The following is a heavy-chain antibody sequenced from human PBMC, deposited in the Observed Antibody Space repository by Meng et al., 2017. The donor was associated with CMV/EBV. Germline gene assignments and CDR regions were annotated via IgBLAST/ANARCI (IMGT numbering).Heavy chain of an antibody. V-gene: IGHV1-69*05. Sequence: SVKVSCKASGGTFSSYAISWVRQAPGQGLEWMGGIIPIFGTANYAQKFQGRVTITTDESTSTAYMELSSLRSEDTAVYYCARGTPEGGRAAAGTHYYYYYGMDVWGQGTTVTVSS. D-gene: IGHD6-13*01. J-gene: IGHJ6*02. CDR3: ARGTPEGGRAAAGTHYYYYYGMDV. CDR2: IIPIFGTA. CDR1: GGTFSSYA.